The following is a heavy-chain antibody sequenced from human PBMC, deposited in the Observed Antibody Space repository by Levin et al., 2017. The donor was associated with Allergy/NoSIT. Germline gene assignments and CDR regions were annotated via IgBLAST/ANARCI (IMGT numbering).Heavy chain of an antibody. CDR1: GDSVSSNSAA. V-gene: IGHV6-1*01. Sequence: SQTLSLTCAISGDSVSSNSAAWNWIRQSPSRGLEWLGRTYYTSKWCKDYAVSVKSRIAINPDTSRNQFSLQLSSVTPEDTAVYYCAKSPLHYNILAGYYENKTSWFDPWGQGTLVTVSS. D-gene: IGHD3-9*01. CDR2: TYYTSKWCK. J-gene: IGHJ5*02. CDR3: AKSPLHYNILAGYYENKTSWFDP.